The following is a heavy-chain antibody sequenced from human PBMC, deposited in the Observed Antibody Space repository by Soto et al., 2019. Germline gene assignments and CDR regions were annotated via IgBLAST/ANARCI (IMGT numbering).Heavy chain of an antibody. V-gene: IGHV3-30*03. Sequence: QVQLVQSGGGVVQPGRSLRLSCAASEFDFSRNGMHWIRQAPGKGLEWVAVISYDGSITYYADSVKGRFTISRDNSKNTLYLQMNSLRAEDTAVYYCARPGWDYWTGRYYFDRWGQGTLVSVSS. J-gene: IGHJ4*02. CDR2: ISYDGSIT. D-gene: IGHD3-3*01. CDR3: ARPGWDYWTGRYYFDR. CDR1: EFDFSRNG.